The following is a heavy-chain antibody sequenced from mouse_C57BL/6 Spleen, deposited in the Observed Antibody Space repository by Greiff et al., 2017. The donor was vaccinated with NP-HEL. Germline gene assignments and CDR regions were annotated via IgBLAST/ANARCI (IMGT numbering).Heavy chain of an antibody. V-gene: IGHV5-16*01. J-gene: IGHJ1*03. CDR3: ARGDDGYWYFDV. CDR2: INYDGSST. Sequence: EVKLVESEGGLVQPGSSMKLSCTASGFTFSDYYMAWVRQVPEKGLEWVANINYDGSSTYYLDSLKSRFIISRDNAKNILYLQMSSLKSEDTATYYCARGDDGYWYFDVWGTGTTVTVSS. CDR1: GFTFSDYY. D-gene: IGHD2-3*01.